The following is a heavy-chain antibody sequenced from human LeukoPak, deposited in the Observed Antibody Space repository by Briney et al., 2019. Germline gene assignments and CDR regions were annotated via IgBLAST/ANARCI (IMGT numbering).Heavy chain of an antibody. J-gene: IGHJ4*02. CDR3: AREDGSWSYPDY. Sequence: PGGSLRLSCAASGFTFSSYAMHWVRQAPGRGLEWVAVISYDGSNKYYADSVKGRFTISRDNSKNTLYLQMNSLRAEDTAVYYCAREDGSWSYPDYWGQGTLVTVSS. CDR1: GFTFSSYA. CDR2: ISYDGSNK. D-gene: IGHD3-10*01. V-gene: IGHV3-30-3*01.